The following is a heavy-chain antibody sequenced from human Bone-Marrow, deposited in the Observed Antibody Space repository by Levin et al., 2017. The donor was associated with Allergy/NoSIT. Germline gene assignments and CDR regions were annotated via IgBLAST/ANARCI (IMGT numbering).Heavy chain of an antibody. CDR2: INPNSGVT. D-gene: IGHD3-10*01. CDR1: GYMFTGYY. V-gene: IGHV1-2*02. Sequence: ASVKVSCKTSGYMFTGYYMHWVRQAPAQGLECMGWINPNSGVTNYAQTFQGRVTMTRDTSTNTAYMQLSRLRSDDTAIYYCASVVRGLPTWGEGTLVTVSS. CDR3: ASVVRGLPT. J-gene: IGHJ5*02.